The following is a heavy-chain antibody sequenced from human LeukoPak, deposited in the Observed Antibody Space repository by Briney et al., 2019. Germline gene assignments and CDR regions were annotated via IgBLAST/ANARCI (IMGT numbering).Heavy chain of an antibody. V-gene: IGHV1-2*02. Sequence: ASVKVPCKASGYTFTGYYMHWVRQAPGQGLEWMGWINPNSGGTNYAQKFQGRVTMTRDTSISTAYMELSRLRSDDTAVYYCARWGGDILTGYSPFDYWGQGTLVTVSS. CDR3: ARWGGDILTGYSPFDY. D-gene: IGHD3-9*01. CDR1: GYTFTGYY. J-gene: IGHJ4*02. CDR2: INPNSGGT.